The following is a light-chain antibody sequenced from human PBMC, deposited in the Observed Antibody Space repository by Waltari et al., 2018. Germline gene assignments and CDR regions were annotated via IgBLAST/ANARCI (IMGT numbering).Light chain of an antibody. CDR3: QQYGSSPWT. CDR2: GAS. J-gene: IGKJ1*01. V-gene: IGKV3-20*01. CDR1: QSVSSSY. Sequence: EIVLTQSPGTLSLSPGERATLSCRASQSVSSSYLAWYQQKPGQAPRVLIHGASNRATGIPDRFSGSGSGTDFTLTISSLEPEDFAVYYCQQYGSSPWTFGQGTKVEIK.